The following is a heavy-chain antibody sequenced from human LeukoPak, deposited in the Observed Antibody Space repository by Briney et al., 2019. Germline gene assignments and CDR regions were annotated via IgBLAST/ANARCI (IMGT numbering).Heavy chain of an antibody. CDR1: GFTFSSYA. J-gene: IGHJ4*02. D-gene: IGHD5-12*01. V-gene: IGHV3-30-3*01. CDR2: ISYDGSNK. Sequence: GRSLRLSCAASGFTFSSYAMHWVRQAPGKGLEWVAVISYDGSNKYYADSVKGRFTISRDNSKNTLYQQMNSLRAEDTAVYYCARARGYSGYASLDYWGQGTLVTVSS. CDR3: ARARGYSGYASLDY.